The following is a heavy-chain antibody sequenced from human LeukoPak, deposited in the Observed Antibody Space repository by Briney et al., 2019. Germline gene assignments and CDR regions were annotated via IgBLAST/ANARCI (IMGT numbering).Heavy chain of an antibody. V-gene: IGHV3-23*01. CDR3: TKELHVAVAVADYYYFYMDV. J-gene: IGHJ6*03. CDR1: GFAFSSFA. D-gene: IGHD6-19*01. CDR2: INGGGNTT. Sequence: PGASLRLSCAASGFAFSSFAMGWVRQSPGKGLEWLSTINGGGNTTFYSDSVKGRFTISRDNSKNTLYLHMDSLRPDDTATYYCTKELHVAVAVADYYYFYMDVWGRGTVVTVSS.